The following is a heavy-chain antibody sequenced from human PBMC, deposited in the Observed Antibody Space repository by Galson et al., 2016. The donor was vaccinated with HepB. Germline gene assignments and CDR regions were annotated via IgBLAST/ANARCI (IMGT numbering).Heavy chain of an antibody. V-gene: IGHV3-48*03. CDR3: ARRFDS. CDR2: ISRSGSTI. Sequence: LRLSCAASGFTFNNYDMNWVRQAPGKGLEWVSYISRSGSTIYYADSVKGRFTISRDNAKNSLFLQMNSLRAEDTAIYYCARRFDSWAQGTLVTVSS. J-gene: IGHJ4*02. CDR1: GFTFNNYD.